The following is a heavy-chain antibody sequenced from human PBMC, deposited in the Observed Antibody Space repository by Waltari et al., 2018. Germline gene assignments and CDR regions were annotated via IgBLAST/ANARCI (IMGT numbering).Heavy chain of an antibody. CDR1: GFTFSSYW. CDR2: IKTDGSEE. J-gene: IGHJ4*02. Sequence: EVRLVESGGGLVQPGGSLRLSCAASGFTFSSYWMSWVRQAPGDGVGWGDNIKTDGSEEYYVDSVKGRFTISRDNAKNSLYLQMNSLRAEDTAVYYCARDRVAEIDYWGQGTLVTVSS. V-gene: IGHV3-7*01. D-gene: IGHD6-19*01. CDR3: ARDRVAEIDY.